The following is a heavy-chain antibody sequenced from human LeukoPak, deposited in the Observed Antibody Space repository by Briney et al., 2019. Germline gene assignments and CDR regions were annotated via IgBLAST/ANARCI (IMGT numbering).Heavy chain of an antibody. CDR3: TALAAAVSSWYYYMDV. CDR2: ISYDGSNK. Sequence: GGSLRLSCAASGFTFSSYGMHWVRQAPGKGLEWVAVISYDGSNKYYADSVKGRFTISRDNSKNTLYLQMNSLRAEDTAVYYCTALAAAVSSWYYYMDVWGKGTTVTVS. V-gene: IGHV3-30*03. CDR1: GFTFSSYG. D-gene: IGHD6-13*01. J-gene: IGHJ6*03.